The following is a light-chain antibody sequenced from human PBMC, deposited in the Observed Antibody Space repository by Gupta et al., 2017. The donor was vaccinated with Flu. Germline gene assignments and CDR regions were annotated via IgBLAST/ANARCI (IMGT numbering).Light chain of an antibody. CDR2: RNN. V-gene: IGLV1-47*01. Sequence: QSVLTQPPSASGTPGQRVTISCSGSSSNIGSNYVYWYQQLPGTAPKLLIYRNNQRPSGVPDRFSGSKSGTSASLAISGLRSEDEADYYCAAWDASLSGWVFGGGTKL. CDR1: SSNIGSNY. CDR3: AAWDASLSGWV. J-gene: IGLJ3*02.